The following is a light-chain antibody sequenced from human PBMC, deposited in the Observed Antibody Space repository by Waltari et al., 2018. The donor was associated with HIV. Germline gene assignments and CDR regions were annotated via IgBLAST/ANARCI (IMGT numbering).Light chain of an antibody. CDR3: QQYNNWPLT. CDR1: QSVSSN. V-gene: IGKV3-15*01. Sequence: ETAMTQSPVALSVSRGERATLSCRASQSVSSNLAWYQQQPGQAPRLLRYGASTRASGFPPRFSGRGSGTEFTLTISSLQSEDFAVYYCQQYNNWPLTFGGGTKVEIK. J-gene: IGKJ4*01. CDR2: GAS.